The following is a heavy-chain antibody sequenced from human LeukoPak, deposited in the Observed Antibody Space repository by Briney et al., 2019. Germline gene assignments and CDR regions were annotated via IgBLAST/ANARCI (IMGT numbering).Heavy chain of an antibody. V-gene: IGHV1-2*04. CDR3: ARERDYDSSGLDY. D-gene: IGHD3-22*01. CDR2: INPNSGGT. J-gene: IGHJ4*02. CDR1: GYTFTSYY. Sequence: ASVKVSCKASGYTFTSYYMHWVRQAPGQGLEWMGWINPNSGGTNYAQKFQGWVTMTRDTSISTAYMELSRLRSDDTAVYYCARERDYDSSGLDYWGQGTLVTVSS.